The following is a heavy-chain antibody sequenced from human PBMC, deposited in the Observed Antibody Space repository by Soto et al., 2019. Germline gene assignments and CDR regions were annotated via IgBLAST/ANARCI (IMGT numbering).Heavy chain of an antibody. J-gene: IGHJ4*02. Sequence: EVQLLESGGGLVQPGGSLRLSCAASGFTFSSYAMSWVRQAPGKGLEWVSAISGSGGSTDYADSVKGRLTISRDNSKNTLYLKMNSLRAEDTAVYYCAKSFWWELKHYYFDYWGQGTLVTVSS. CDR1: GFTFSSYA. D-gene: IGHD1-26*01. CDR3: AKSFWWELKHYYFDY. CDR2: ISGSGGST. V-gene: IGHV3-23*01.